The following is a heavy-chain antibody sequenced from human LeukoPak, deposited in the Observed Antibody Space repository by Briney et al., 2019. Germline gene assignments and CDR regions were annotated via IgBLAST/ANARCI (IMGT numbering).Heavy chain of an antibody. CDR2: ISGSGGST. Sequence: GGSLRLSCAASGFTFSSYAMSWVRQAPGKGLEWVSAISGSGGSTYYADSVKGRFTISRDNSKNTLYLQMNSLRAEDTAVYYCAKYYYDFWSGYPNYSDYWGQGTLVTVSS. CDR1: GFTFSSYA. V-gene: IGHV3-23*01. J-gene: IGHJ4*02. CDR3: AKYYYDFWSGYPNYSDY. D-gene: IGHD3-3*01.